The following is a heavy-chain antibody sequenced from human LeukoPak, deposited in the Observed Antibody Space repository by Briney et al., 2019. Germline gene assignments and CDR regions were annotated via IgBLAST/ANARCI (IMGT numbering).Heavy chain of an antibody. V-gene: IGHV3-74*01. CDR3: LTIVETPIDAFDI. J-gene: IGHJ3*02. Sequence: GGSLRLSCAASGFTFSKYWLHWVRQPPGRGLVWLARINPDDKSTSYADSVKGRFIISIDDAKETLFLQMNSLTAEDTAVYYCLTIVETPIDAFDIWGQGAMVTVSS. CDR2: INPDDKST. D-gene: IGHD4-23*01. CDR1: GFTFSKYW.